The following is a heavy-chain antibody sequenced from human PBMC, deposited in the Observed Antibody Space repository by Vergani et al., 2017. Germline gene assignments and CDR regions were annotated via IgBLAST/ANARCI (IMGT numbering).Heavy chain of an antibody. D-gene: IGHD5-12*01. J-gene: IGHJ4*02. Sequence: QVTLKESGPVLVKPTETLTLTCTVSGFSLSNARMGVSWIRQPPGKALEWLAHLFANDEKSYSTSLKSRLTISKDTSKSQVVITMTNMDHVDTATYYCARISQEWGYSGYEVDDYWGQGTLVTVSS. V-gene: IGHV2-26*01. CDR2: LFANDEK. CDR1: GFSLSNARMG. CDR3: ARISQEWGYSGYEVDDY.